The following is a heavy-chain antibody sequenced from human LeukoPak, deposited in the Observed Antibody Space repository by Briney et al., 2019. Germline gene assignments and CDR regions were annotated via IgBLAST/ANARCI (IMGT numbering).Heavy chain of an antibody. CDR3: AQGGYSSSWYLPSHH. J-gene: IGHJ1*01. CDR2: ISYDGSDK. Sequence: GRSLRLSCAASGFTFSNYGMHWVRQAPGKGLEWVAVISYDGSDKYYGDSVKGRFTISRDNSKNTLYLQMNSLTSEDTAVYYCAQGGYSSSWYLPSHHWAQGPLVTVSS. V-gene: IGHV3-30*18. D-gene: IGHD6-13*01. CDR1: GFTFSNYG.